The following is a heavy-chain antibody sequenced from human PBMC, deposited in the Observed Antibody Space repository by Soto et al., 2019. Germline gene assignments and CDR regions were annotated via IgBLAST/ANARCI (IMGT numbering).Heavy chain of an antibody. V-gene: IGHV4-31*03. Sequence: QVQLQESGPGLVKPSQTLSLTCTVSGGSISSGGYYWSWIRQHPGKGLEWIGYIYYSGSTYYNPSLKSRVTISVDTSKNQFSLKLSSVTAADTAVYYCARELYDYVWGSYNGFDYWGQGTLVTVSS. CDR1: GGSISSGGYY. D-gene: IGHD3-16*01. J-gene: IGHJ4*02. CDR3: ARELYDYVWGSYNGFDY. CDR2: IYYSGST.